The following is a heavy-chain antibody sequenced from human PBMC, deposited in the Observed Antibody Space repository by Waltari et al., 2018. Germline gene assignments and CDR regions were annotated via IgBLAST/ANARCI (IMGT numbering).Heavy chain of an antibody. D-gene: IGHD2-21*02. CDR1: GCSIRSYY. CDR3: ARVHAGDCLDY. Sequence: QVQLQESGPGLVKPSETLSLTCTVPGCSIRSYYWSWIRQPPAKGLEWIGYTYYSASTNDNPALQGRVTIAGGASKNQFSLKLSSVTAADTAVYYCARVHAGDCLDYWGQGTLVTVSS. J-gene: IGHJ4*02. V-gene: IGHV4-59*01. CDR2: TYYSAST.